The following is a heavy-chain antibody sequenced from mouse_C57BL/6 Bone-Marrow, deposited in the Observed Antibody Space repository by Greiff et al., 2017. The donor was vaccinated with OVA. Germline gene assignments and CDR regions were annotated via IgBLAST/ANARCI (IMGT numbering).Heavy chain of an antibody. Sequence: EVKLMESGGGLVKPGGSLKLSCAASGFTFSDYGMHWVRQAPEKGLEWVAYISSGSSTIYYADTVKGRFTISRDNAKNTLFLQMTSLRSEDTAMYYCARMGNDYDGDYFDYWGQGTTLTVSS. CDR1: GFTFSDYG. D-gene: IGHD2-4*01. CDR3: ARMGNDYDGDYFDY. CDR2: ISSGSSTI. V-gene: IGHV5-17*01. J-gene: IGHJ2*01.